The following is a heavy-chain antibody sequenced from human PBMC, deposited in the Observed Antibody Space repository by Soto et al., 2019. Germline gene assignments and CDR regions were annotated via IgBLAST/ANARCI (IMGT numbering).Heavy chain of an antibody. Sequence: QLQLQESGSGLVKPSETLSLTCIVSNGSISSRSSYWGWIRQTPGKGLEWIGSIYYIGNTYYNPSLKSRVTLSLDTVKTQFSLKMNSVTAADTAVYFCGGQDYGAKGYHFENWGQGALVTVPS. CDR3: GGQDYGAKGYHFEN. CDR1: NGSISSRSSY. V-gene: IGHV4-39*01. J-gene: IGHJ4*02. D-gene: IGHD4-17*01. CDR2: IYYIGNT.